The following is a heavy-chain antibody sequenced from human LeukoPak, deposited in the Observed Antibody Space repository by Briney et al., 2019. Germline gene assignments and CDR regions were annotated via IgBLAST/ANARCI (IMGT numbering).Heavy chain of an antibody. J-gene: IGHJ5*02. V-gene: IGHV4-4*02. Sequence: PSETLSLTCAVSGVSISSSNWWSWVRQPPGKGLEWIGEIYHSGSTNYNPSLKSRVTISVDKSKNQFSLKLSSVTAADTAVYYCARVGFERYCSGGSCYPPGNWFDPWGQGTLVTVSS. CDR3: ARVGFERYCSGGSCYPPGNWFDP. CDR1: GVSISSSNW. CDR2: IYHSGST. D-gene: IGHD2-15*01.